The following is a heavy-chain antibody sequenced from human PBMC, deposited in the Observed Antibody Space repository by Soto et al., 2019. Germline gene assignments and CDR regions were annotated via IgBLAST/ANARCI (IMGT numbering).Heavy chain of an antibody. CDR1: GGSISSYY. J-gene: IGHJ4*02. CDR2: IYYSGST. Sequence: SETLSLTCTVSGGSISSYYWSWIRQPPGKGLEWTGYIYYSGSTNYNPSLKSRVTISVDTSKIQFSLKLSSVTAADTAVYYCARRYGGNFDYWGQGTLVTVSS. D-gene: IGHD3-16*01. V-gene: IGHV4-59*01. CDR3: ARRYGGNFDY.